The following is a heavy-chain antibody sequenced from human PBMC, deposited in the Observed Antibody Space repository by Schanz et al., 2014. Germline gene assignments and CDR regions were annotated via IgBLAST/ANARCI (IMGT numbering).Heavy chain of an antibody. D-gene: IGHD1-1*01. V-gene: IGHV3-21*04. CDR3: VKDPDKYNWNDVEGMDV. CDR1: GFTLSNYS. Sequence: EVQLVESGGGLVKPGGSLRLSCAASGFTLSNYSMNWVRQAPGKGLEWVSSISSTSSYIFYADSVKGRFTISRDNSKNTLYLQMKSLRVEDTAVYYCVKDPDKYNWNDVEGMDVWGPGTTVTVSS. CDR2: ISSTSSYI. J-gene: IGHJ6*01.